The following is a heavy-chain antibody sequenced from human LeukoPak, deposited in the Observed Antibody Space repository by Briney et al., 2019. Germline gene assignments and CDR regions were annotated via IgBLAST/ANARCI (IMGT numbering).Heavy chain of an antibody. CDR1: GYTFTYYV. V-gene: IGHV1-18*01. CDR2: INAYNGNT. CDR3: ARGEKPYDY. J-gene: IGHJ4*02. D-gene: IGHD1-26*01. Sequence: GASVKVSCKTSGYTFTYYVISWVRQAPGQGLEWMGGINAYNGNTNDAQKFQGRVTMTTDTSTSTAYMELRSLRSDDTAVYYCARGEKPYDYWGQGTLVSVSS.